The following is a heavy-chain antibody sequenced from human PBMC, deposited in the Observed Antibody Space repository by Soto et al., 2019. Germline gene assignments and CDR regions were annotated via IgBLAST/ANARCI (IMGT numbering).Heavy chain of an antibody. CDR1: GGSISSYY. J-gene: IGHJ5*02. D-gene: IGHD1-1*01. CDR2: IYYSGST. V-gene: IGHV4-59*01. Sequence: TLSLTCTVSGGSISSYYWSWIRQPPGKGLEWIGYIYYSGSTNYNPSLKSRVTISVDTSKNQFSLKLSSVTAADTAVYYCARVRGWTPPKTFQNDYWFDPWGQGTLVTVSS. CDR3: ARVRGWTPPKTFQNDYWFDP.